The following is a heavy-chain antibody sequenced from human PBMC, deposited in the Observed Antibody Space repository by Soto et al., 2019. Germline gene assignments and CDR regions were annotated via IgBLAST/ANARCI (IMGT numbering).Heavy chain of an antibody. CDR2: IYHSGST. V-gene: IGHV4-4*02. D-gene: IGHD3-22*01. CDR3: ARFVPPYYYDSSGYYP. Sequence: SETLSLTCAVSGVSISSSNWWSWVRQPPGKGLEWIGEIYHSGSTNYNPSLKSRVTISVDKSKNQFSLKLSFVTAADTAVYYCARFVPPYYYDSSGYYPWGQGTLVTVSS. CDR1: GVSISSSNW. J-gene: IGHJ5*02.